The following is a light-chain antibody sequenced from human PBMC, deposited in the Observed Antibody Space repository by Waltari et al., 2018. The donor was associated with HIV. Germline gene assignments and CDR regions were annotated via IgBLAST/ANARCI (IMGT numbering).Light chain of an antibody. CDR3: CSYAGSYTWV. CDR1: TSDVGASNF. J-gene: IGLJ3*02. CDR2: DVT. V-gene: IGLV2-11*01. Sequence: QSALTQPPSVSGSPGQSLTISCTGTTSDVGASNFVSWYQQHPGKAPKVVIYDVTKRPSGVPDRFSGSKSGNTASLTISGLQAEDEADYYCCSYAGSYTWVFGGGTKLTVL.